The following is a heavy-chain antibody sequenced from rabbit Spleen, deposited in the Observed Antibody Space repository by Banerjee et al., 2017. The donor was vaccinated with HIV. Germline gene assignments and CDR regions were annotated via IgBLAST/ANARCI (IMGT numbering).Heavy chain of an antibody. CDR3: ARDTSTSFSSYGMDL. V-gene: IGHV1S40*01. CDR1: GFSFSSSYY. Sequence: QSLEESGGDLVKPGASLTLTCTASGFSFSSSYYMCWVRQAPGKGLECIACIYAGSSGSTYYANWAKGRFTISKTSSTTVTLQMTSLTAADTATYFCARDTSTSFSSYGMDLWGPGTLVTVS. CDR2: IYAGSSGST. D-gene: IGHD1-1*01. J-gene: IGHJ6*01.